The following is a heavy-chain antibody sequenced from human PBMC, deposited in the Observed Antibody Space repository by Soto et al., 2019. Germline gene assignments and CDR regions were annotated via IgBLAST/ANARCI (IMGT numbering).Heavy chain of an antibody. CDR3: VKPPAYYIESYAYYPV. J-gene: IGHJ4*02. D-gene: IGHD3-16*01. Sequence: GGSLSLSCSASGFTFSNYALHWVRQAPGKGLEYVSSIGTNGDSTFYAESVKGRFTISRDNSKNTLYLQMRNLGPEDTAVYYCVKPPAYYIESYAYYPVWGQGTLVTVSS. CDR2: IGTNGDST. V-gene: IGHV3-64D*06. CDR1: GFTFSNYA.